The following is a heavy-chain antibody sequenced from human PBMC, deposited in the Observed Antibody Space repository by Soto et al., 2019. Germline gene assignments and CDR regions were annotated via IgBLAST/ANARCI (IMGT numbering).Heavy chain of an antibody. CDR1: GGYFSGFY. Sequence: SETLSLTCAVFGGYFSGFYWRWIRKPTGKGLEWIGEINHSGSTNYNPSLKSRVTISVDTSKNQFSLKLSSVTAADTAVYYCARGRVWTIFGVAAYYYYGMDVWGQGTTVTSP. V-gene: IGHV4-34*01. D-gene: IGHD3-3*01. J-gene: IGHJ6*02. CDR3: ARGRVWTIFGVAAYYYYGMDV. CDR2: INHSGST.